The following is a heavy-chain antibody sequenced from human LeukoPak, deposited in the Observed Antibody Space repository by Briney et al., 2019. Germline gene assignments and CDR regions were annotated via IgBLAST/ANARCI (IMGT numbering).Heavy chain of an antibody. D-gene: IGHD2-2*01. CDR2: ISSSSSNI. CDR1: GFTFSSYS. J-gene: IGHJ4*02. Sequence: KPGGSLRLSCAASGFTFSSYSMNWVRQAPGKGLEWVSSISSSSSNIYYADSVKGRFTISRDNAKNSLYLQMNSLRAEDTAVYYCTRGYCSSTSCSFDYWGQGTLVTVSS. CDR3: TRGYCSSTSCSFDY. V-gene: IGHV3-21*01.